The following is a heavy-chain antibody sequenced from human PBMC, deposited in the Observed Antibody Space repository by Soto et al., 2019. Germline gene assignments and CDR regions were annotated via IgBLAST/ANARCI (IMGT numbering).Heavy chain of an antibody. CDR1: GFTFNSAW. J-gene: IGHJ4*02. Sequence: GGSLRLSCAASGFTFNSAWMNWVRQAPGKGLEWVGRVKSKVDGGTIDYAAPVKGRFTISRDDSKDTLYLQMNSLKIEDTAVYYCTTDVPTLIPPVHYWGQGILVTVSS. CDR3: TTDVPTLIPPVHY. D-gene: IGHD4-4*01. V-gene: IGHV3-15*07. CDR2: VKSKVDGGTI.